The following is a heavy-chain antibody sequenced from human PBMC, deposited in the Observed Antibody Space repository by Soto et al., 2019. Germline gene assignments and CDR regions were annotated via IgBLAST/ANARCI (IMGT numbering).Heavy chain of an antibody. CDR3: AKSGTTSVGWFDA. CDR2: ISGSGGST. Sequence: VPLLESGGGLVQPGGSLRLSCAASGFTFSSYAMSWVRQAPGKGLELLSAISGSGGSTYYAASVKGRFTISRDNSKNTLYLQMNSLRAEDTAVYSCAKSGTTSVGWFDAWGQGTLVAVSS. D-gene: IGHD1-7*01. J-gene: IGHJ5*02. V-gene: IGHV3-23*01. CDR1: GFTFSSYA.